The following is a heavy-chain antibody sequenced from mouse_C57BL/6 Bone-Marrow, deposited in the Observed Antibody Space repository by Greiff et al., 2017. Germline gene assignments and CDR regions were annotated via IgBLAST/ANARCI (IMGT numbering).Heavy chain of an antibody. CDR2: INPNNGGT. Sequence: EVQLQQSGPELVKPGASVKISCKASGYTFTDYYMNWVKQSHGKSLEWIGDINPNNGGTSYNQKFKGKATLTVDKSSSTAYMALRSLTSEDSAVYYFARSGAYGSSPWFAYWGQGTLVTVSA. CDR3: ARSGAYGSSPWFAY. D-gene: IGHD1-1*01. CDR1: GYTFTDYY. J-gene: IGHJ3*01. V-gene: IGHV1-26*01.